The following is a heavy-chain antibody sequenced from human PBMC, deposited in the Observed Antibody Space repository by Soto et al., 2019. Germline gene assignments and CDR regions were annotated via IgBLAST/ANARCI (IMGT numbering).Heavy chain of an antibody. D-gene: IGHD2-15*01. V-gene: IGHV4-4*02. Sequence: SETLSLTCAVSGVSISSSNRWSWVRQPPGKGLEWIGEIYHSGSTNYNPSLKSRVTISVDKSKNRFSLNLSSVTAADTAFYYCASQGGYCSGAGCYFYWGQGTLVTVSS. CDR3: ASQGGYCSGAGCYFY. CDR2: IYHSGST. CDR1: GVSISSSNR. J-gene: IGHJ4*02.